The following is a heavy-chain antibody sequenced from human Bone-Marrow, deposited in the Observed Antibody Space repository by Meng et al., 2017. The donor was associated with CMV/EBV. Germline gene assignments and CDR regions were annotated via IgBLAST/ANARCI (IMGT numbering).Heavy chain of an antibody. CDR2: IYYSGST. Sequence: SETLSLTCTVCGGCINSRTYHWVWIRQPPGKGLEWIGYIYYSGSTYYNPSLKSRVTISVDTSKNQFSLKLSSVTAADTAVYYCARGGIVVVKGWFDPWGQGTLVTVSS. CDR1: GGCINSRTYH. J-gene: IGHJ5*02. CDR3: ARGGIVVVKGWFDP. D-gene: IGHD3-22*01. V-gene: IGHV4-30-4*08.